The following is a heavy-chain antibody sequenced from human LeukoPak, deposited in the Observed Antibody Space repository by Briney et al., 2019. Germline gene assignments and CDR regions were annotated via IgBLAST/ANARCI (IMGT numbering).Heavy chain of an antibody. J-gene: IGHJ4*02. Sequence: GRSLRLSCAASGFTFSSYGMHWVRQAPGKGLEWVAVISYDGSNKYYADSVKGRFTISRDNSKNTLYLQMNSLRAEDTAVYYCARGFRGYYFDYWGQGTVVTVSS. CDR3: ARGFRGYYFDY. D-gene: IGHD2-21*01. V-gene: IGHV3-30*03. CDR2: ISYDGSNK. CDR1: GFTFSSYG.